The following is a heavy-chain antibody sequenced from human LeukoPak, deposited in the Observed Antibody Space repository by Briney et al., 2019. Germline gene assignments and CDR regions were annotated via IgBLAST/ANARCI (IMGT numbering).Heavy chain of an antibody. CDR2: INHSGST. V-gene: IGHV4-34*01. J-gene: IGHJ6*03. Sequence: SETLSLTCAVYGGSFSGYYWSWIRQPPGKGLEWIGEINHSGSTNYNPSLKSRVTISVDTSKNQFSLKLSSVTAADTAVYYCARSRCSSTSCYVGYYYYYMDVWGKGTTVTISS. CDR3: ARSRCSSTSCYVGYYYYYMDV. D-gene: IGHD2-2*01. CDR1: GGSFSGYY.